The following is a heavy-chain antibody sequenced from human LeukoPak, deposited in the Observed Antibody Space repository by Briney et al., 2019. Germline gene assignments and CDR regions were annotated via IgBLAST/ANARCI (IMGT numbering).Heavy chain of an antibody. CDR3: ARSTPKTISGKLHFAMDV. J-gene: IGHJ6*03. CDR2: VSTYNANT. CDR1: GYIFTKYG. D-gene: IGHD1-1*01. Sequence: ASMKVSCKAVGYIFTKYGIVWVRQAPGQALQWIGWVSTYNANTDSVQPFQGRVTMTTDTSTDTAYMELRGLRSDDTALYFCARSTPKTISGKLHFAMDVWGKGTPVIVSS. V-gene: IGHV1-18*01.